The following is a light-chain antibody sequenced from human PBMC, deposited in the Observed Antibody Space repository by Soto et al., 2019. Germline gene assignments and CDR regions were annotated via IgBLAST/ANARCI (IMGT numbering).Light chain of an antibody. CDR2: GAS. CDR1: QSVSSSY. V-gene: IGKV3-20*01. Sequence: EIVLTQSPGTLSLSPGERATLSCRASQSVSSSYLAWYQQKPGQAPRRLIYGASSRATGIPDRVSGSGSGRDFTLTISTLEPEDLAVYYCKQYGSSPQTFGQGTKVEIK. J-gene: IGKJ1*01. CDR3: KQYGSSPQT.